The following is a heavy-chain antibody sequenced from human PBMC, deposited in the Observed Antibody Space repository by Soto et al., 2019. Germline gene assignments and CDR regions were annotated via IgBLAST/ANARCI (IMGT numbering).Heavy chain of an antibody. D-gene: IGHD1-26*01. J-gene: IGHJ6*02. Sequence: VQLVESGGGVVQPGRSLRLSCAASGFTFSSYGMHWVRQAPGKGLEWVAVISYDGSNKYYADSVKGRFTISRDNSKNTLYLQMNSLRAEDTAVYYCAKDRLVGATQYYYYYGMDVWGQGTTVTVSS. CDR3: AKDRLVGATQYYYYYGMDV. CDR1: GFTFSSYG. CDR2: ISYDGSNK. V-gene: IGHV3-30*18.